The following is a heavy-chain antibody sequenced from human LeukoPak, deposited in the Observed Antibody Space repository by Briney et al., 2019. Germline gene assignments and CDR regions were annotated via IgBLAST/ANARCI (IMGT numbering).Heavy chain of an antibody. D-gene: IGHD2-2*01. CDR2: INPNSGGT. V-gene: IGHV1-2*02. CDR1: GYTFTGYY. CDR3: ARDIVVVPAAPGYYYYGMDV. Sequence: ASVKVSCKASGYTFTGYYMHWVRQAPGQGLEWMGWINPNSGGTNYAQKFQGRVTMTRDTSISTAYMELSRLRSDDTAVYYCARDIVVVPAAPGYYYYGMDVWGQGTTVTVSS. J-gene: IGHJ6*02.